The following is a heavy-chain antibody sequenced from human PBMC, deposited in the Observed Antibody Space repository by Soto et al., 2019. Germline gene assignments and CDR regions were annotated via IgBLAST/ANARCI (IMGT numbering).Heavy chain of an antibody. CDR2: ISAYNGNT. CDR1: GYTFTSYG. Sequence: ASVKVSCKASGYTFTSYGISCVRQAPGQGLEWMGWISAYNGNTNYAQKLQGRVTMTTDTSTSTAYMELRSLRSDDTAVYYCARDGERDTGLNFYYYLHGMDAWGQGTRVTVSS. V-gene: IGHV1-18*01. J-gene: IGHJ6*02. D-gene: IGHD1-1*01. CDR3: ARDGERDTGLNFYYYLHGMDA.